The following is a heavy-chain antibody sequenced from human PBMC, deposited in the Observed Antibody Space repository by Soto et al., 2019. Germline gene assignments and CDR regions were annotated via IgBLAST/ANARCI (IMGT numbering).Heavy chain of an antibody. V-gene: IGHV1-8*01. J-gene: IGHJ6*02. CDR1: GYTFSSHD. CDR2: MNPNSGNT. D-gene: IGHD3-16*01. CDR3: ASYVRSYYNGMDV. Sequence: QVQLVQSGAEVKKPGASVKVSCKASGYTFSSHDINWVRQATGQGIEWMGWMNPNSGNTGYAQKFQGRVTKTRNTSISTAYMELSSLRSEDMAVYYCASYVRSYYNGMDVWGQGTTVTVSS.